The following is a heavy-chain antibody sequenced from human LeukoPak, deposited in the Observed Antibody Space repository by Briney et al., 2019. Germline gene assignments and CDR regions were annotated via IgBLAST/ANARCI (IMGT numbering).Heavy chain of an antibody. J-gene: IGHJ4*02. D-gene: IGHD3-3*01. Sequence: GGSLRLSCAASGFTFSSYAMHWVRQAPGKGLEWVAVISYDGSNKYYADSVKGRFTISRDNSKNTLYLQMNILRAEDTAVYYCAREALYYDFWSGYYWGQGTLVTVSS. CDR3: AREALYYDFWSGYY. V-gene: IGHV3-30*04. CDR2: ISYDGSNK. CDR1: GFTFSSYA.